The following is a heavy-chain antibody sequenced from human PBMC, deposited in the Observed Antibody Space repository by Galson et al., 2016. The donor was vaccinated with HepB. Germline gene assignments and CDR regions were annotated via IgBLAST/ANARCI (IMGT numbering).Heavy chain of an antibody. J-gene: IGHJ6*02. V-gene: IGHV3-15*07. CDR3: TTGEWGVGPTYQYYYYGMDV. CDR1: GFTFSNAW. CDR2: IKCKIDGGTT. D-gene: IGHD1-26*01. Sequence: SLRLSCAVSGFTFSNAWMSWVRQAPGKGLEWVGRIKCKIDGGTTDYAAPVKGRFIISRDDSINRLYLQMNSLKSEDTAVYYCTTGEWGVGPTYQYYYYGMDVWGQGTTVTVAS.